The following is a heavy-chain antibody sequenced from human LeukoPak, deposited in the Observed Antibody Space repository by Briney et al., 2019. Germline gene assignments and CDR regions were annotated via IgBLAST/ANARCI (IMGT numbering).Heavy chain of an antibody. CDR2: IYTSGST. CDR1: GGSISSYY. D-gene: IGHD3-22*01. J-gene: IGHJ4*02. CDR3: ARERSYYDRGPGNY. V-gene: IGHV4-4*07. Sequence: TSETLSLTCTVSGGSISSYYWSWIRQPAGKGLEWIGRIYTSGSTNYNPSLKSRVTMSVDTSKNQFSLKLSSVTAADTAVYYCARERSYYDRGPGNYWGQGTLVTVSS.